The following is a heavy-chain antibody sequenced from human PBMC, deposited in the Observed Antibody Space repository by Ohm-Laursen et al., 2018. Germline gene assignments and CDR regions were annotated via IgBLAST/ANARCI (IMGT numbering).Heavy chain of an antibody. J-gene: IGHJ1*01. CDR1: DGSISRYY. V-gene: IGHV4-59*12. Sequence: SETLSLTCTVSDGSISRYYWSWIRQPPGKGLEWIGYIYYSGNTNYNPSLKSRVTVSIDTSKNQLSLKLSSVTAADTAVYYCAREYDSSGYNPFEHWGQGTLVTVSS. CDR2: IYYSGNT. D-gene: IGHD3-22*01. CDR3: AREYDSSGYNPFEH.